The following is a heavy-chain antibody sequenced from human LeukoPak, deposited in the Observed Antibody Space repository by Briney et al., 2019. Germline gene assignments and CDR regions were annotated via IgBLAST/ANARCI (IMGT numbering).Heavy chain of an antibody. CDR2: ISAYNGNT. CDR1: GYTFTSYG. Sequence: GASVKVSCKASGYTFTSYGISWVRQAPGQGLEWMGWISAYNGNTNYAQKLQGRVTITTDTSTSTAYMELRSLRAEDTAVYYCARDGDYYDSSGYYYAGAFDIWGQGTMVTVSS. D-gene: IGHD3-22*01. CDR3: ARDGDYYDSSGYYYAGAFDI. J-gene: IGHJ3*02. V-gene: IGHV1-18*01.